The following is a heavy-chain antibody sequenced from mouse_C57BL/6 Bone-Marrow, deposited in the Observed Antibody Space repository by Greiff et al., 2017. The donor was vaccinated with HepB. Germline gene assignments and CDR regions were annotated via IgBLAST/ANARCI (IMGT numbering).Heavy chain of an antibody. CDR3: ARDRYYDYDNYAMDY. CDR2: INYDGSST. CDR1: GFTFSDYY. Sequence: EVMLVESEGGLVQPGSSMKLSCTASGFTFSDYYMAWVRQVPEKGLEWVANINYDGSSTYYLDSLKSRFIISRDNAKNILYLQMSSLKSEDTATYYCARDRYYDYDNYAMDYWGQGTSVTVSS. D-gene: IGHD2-4*01. V-gene: IGHV5-16*01. J-gene: IGHJ4*01.